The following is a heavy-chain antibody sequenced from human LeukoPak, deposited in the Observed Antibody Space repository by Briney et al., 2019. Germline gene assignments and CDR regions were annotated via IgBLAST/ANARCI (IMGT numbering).Heavy chain of an antibody. CDR1: GGSISSGSYY. J-gene: IGHJ6*03. CDR2: IYTSGSP. CDR3: AREGYYDSSGYQRYYYYYMDV. V-gene: IGHV4-61*02. Sequence: SETLSLTCTVSGGSISSGSYYWIWIRQPAGKGLEWIGRIYTSGSPNYNPSLKSRVTISVDTSKNQFSLKLSSVTAADTAVYYCAREGYYDSSGYQRYYYYYMDVWGKGTTVTISS. D-gene: IGHD3-22*01.